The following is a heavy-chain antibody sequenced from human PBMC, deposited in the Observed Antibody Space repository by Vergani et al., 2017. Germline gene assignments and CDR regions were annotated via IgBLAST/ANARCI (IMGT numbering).Heavy chain of an antibody. CDR1: GFTFDDYA. Sequence: EVQLVESGGGLVQPGRSLRLSCAASGFTFDDYAMHWVRQAPGKGLEWVSGISWNSGSIGYADSVKGRFTISRDNAKNSLYLQMNSLRAEDTAVYYCAMKYDYSNDYWGQGTLVTVSS. D-gene: IGHD4-11*01. CDR3: AMKYDYSNDY. V-gene: IGHV3-9*01. CDR2: ISWNSGSI. J-gene: IGHJ4*02.